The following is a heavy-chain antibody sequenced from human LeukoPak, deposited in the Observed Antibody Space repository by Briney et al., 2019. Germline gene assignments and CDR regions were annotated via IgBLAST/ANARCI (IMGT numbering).Heavy chain of an antibody. Sequence: SETLSLTCTVSGGSISSYYWSWIRQPPGKGLEWIGYIYYSGSTNYNPSLKSRLTISVDTSKNQFSLKLSSVTAADTAVYYCARQRSYNWHFDLWGRGTLVTVSS. V-gene: IGHV4-59*08. CDR2: IYYSGST. CDR3: ARQRSYNWHFDL. D-gene: IGHD3-10*01. J-gene: IGHJ2*01. CDR1: GGSISSYY.